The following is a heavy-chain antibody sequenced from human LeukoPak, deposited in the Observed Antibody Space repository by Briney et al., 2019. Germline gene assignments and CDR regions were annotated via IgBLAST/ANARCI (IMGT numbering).Heavy chain of an antibody. J-gene: IGHJ6*02. CDR1: AGTFSSYA. CDR2: IIPIFGTA. V-gene: IGHV1-69*13. CDR3: ARDGKVIAAAGTLKYYYHGMDA. Sequence: SVKVSCKASAGTFSSYAISWVRQAPGQGLEWMGGIIPIFGTANYAQKFRGRVTITADESTSTAYMELSSLRSEDTAVYYCARDGKVIAAAGTLKYYYHGMDAWGQGTTVTVSS. D-gene: IGHD6-13*01.